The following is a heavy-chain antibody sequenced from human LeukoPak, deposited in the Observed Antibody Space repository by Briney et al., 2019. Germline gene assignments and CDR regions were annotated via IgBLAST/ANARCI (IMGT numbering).Heavy chain of an antibody. Sequence: GASVKVSCKASGYTFTSYDINWVRQATGQGLEWMGWMNPNSGNTGYAQKFQGRVTMTRNTSISTAYMELSSLRSEDTAVYYCARAPGIAAAGTGTFDYWGQGTLVTVSS. D-gene: IGHD6-13*01. CDR2: MNPNSGNT. CDR1: GYTFTSYD. V-gene: IGHV1-8*01. CDR3: ARAPGIAAAGTGTFDY. J-gene: IGHJ4*02.